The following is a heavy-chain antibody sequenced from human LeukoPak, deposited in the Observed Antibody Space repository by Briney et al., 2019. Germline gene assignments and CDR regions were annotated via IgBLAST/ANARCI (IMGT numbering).Heavy chain of an antibody. CDR1: GFTFSTYA. CDR2: ITSSSGYI. CDR3: TRSDDYGDYLVDY. J-gene: IGHJ4*02. Sequence: GGSLRLSCAASGFTFSTYAMNWVRQAPGKGLEWVSSITSSSGYIYYADSVRGRFTTARGNAEKSLYLQMNSLGAEDTAVYYCTRSDDYGDYLVDYWGQGALVTVSS. D-gene: IGHD4-17*01. V-gene: IGHV3-21*01.